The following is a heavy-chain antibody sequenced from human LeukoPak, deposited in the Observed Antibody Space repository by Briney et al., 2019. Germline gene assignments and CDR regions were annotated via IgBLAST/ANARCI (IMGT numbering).Heavy chain of an antibody. J-gene: IGHJ4*02. D-gene: IGHD5-12*01. V-gene: IGHV1-18*01. CDR1: GYTFSNFG. CDR3: ARDWPGVHIMATAGSCDY. CDR2: ISSRNGNT. Sequence: ASVKVSCKASGYTFSNFGISWVRQAPGQGLEWMGWISSRNGNTNYAQKYQGRVTMTTDTYTSTAYMDLRSLSSDDTAIYYCARDWPGVHIMATAGSCDYWGQGTLVTVSS.